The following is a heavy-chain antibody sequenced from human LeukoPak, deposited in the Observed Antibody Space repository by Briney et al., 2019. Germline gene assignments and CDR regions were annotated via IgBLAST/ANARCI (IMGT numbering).Heavy chain of an antibody. CDR1: GGSISSYY. D-gene: IGHD3-22*01. CDR3: ARNPYDSSGPYYYYYMDV. J-gene: IGHJ6*03. V-gene: IGHV4-59*01. CDR2: IYYSGST. Sequence: PSETLSLTCTVSGGSISSYYWSWIRQPPGKGLEWIGYIYYSGSTNYNPSLKSRVTISVDTSKNQFSLKLSSVTAADTAVYYCARNPYDSSGPYYYYYMDVWGKGTTVTVSS.